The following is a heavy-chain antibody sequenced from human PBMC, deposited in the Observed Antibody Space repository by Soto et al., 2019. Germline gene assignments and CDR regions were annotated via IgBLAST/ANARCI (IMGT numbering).Heavy chain of an antibody. V-gene: IGHV3-33*08. CDR1: GFTFNTYG. CDR3: ARSDCTGAYCYSWPFNYGVDV. CDR2: IRYDGSKK. D-gene: IGHD2-21*02. J-gene: IGHJ6*02. Sequence: QVQLVESGGGVVQPVGSLRLSCTTSGFTFNTYGMHWVRQAPGKGLEWVAIIRYDGSKKYYADSVKGLFTISRDNSKNTLYLQMNSLRAEDTALYYCARSDCTGAYCYSWPFNYGVDVWGQGTTVTVSS.